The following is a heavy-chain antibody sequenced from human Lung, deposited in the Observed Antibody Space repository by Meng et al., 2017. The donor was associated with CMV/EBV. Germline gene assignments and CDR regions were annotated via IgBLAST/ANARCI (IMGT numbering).Heavy chain of an antibody. D-gene: IGHD1-20*01. CDR1: DFTFSYSG. J-gene: IGHJ4*02. CDR2: IRYDGSNK. Sequence: QVQLVESGGGVVQPGGSLRLSCAASDFTFSYSGMHWVRQAPGKGLEWVAFIRYDGSNKYYADSVKGRFTISRDNSRNTLYLQMNSLRTEDTAVYYCAKVRLRFNWNLDYWGQGTLVTVAS. CDR3: AKVRLRFNWNLDY. V-gene: IGHV3-30*02.